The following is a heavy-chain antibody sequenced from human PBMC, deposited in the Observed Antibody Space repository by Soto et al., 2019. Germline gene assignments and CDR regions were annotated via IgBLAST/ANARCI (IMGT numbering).Heavy chain of an antibody. J-gene: IGHJ3*02. CDR3: ARESVSGYYSGYAFDI. V-gene: IGHV3-11*05. Sequence: QVQLQESGPGLVKPSQTLSLTCTVSGGSISSGGYYWSWIRQHPGKGLEWVSSISSSSSYIYYADSVKARITRSSDNAKNSLYLQMNSLRAEDTAVYYCARESVSGYYSGYAFDIWGQGTMVTVSS. CDR2: ISSSSSYI. D-gene: IGHD3-22*01. CDR1: GGSISSGGYY.